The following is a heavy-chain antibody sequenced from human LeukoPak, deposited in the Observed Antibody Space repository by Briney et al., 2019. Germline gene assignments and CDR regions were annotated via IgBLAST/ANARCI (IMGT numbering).Heavy chain of an antibody. J-gene: IGHJ4*02. CDR1: GGTFRSYA. CDR2: IIPMVNTP. V-gene: IGHV1-69*13. Sequence: SVKVSCKASGGTFRSYAINWVRLAPGKGLEWMGGIIPMVNTPKYAQKFQGRVTITADESTSTGYMEVSSLRSEDTAVYYCAIFQGTYGDNDNDYWGQGTLVTVSS. D-gene: IGHD4-17*01. CDR3: AIFQGTYGDNDNDY.